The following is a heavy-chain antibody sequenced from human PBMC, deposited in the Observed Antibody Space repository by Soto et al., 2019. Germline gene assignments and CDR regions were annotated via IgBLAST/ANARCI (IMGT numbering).Heavy chain of an antibody. D-gene: IGHD2-21*02. CDR1: GFTFSSYS. CDR2: ISRSSSTI. Sequence: EVQLVESGGGLVQPGGSLRLSCAASGFTFSSYSMNWVRQAPGKGLEWVSYISRSSSTIYYADSVKGRFTISRDNAKNSLYLQMNSLRDEDTAVYYCASHCGGDCSIDYWGQGTLVTVSS. V-gene: IGHV3-48*02. CDR3: ASHCGGDCSIDY. J-gene: IGHJ4*02.